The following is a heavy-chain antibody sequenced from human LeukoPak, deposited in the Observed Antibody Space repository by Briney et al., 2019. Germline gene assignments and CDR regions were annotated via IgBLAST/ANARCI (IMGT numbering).Heavy chain of an antibody. Sequence: PSETLSLTCTVSGGSISTFYWSWIRQPPGKGLEWIGYIYYTGSTNYNSSLTSRVTISVDTSKNQFSLKLTSVTAADTAVYFCARGPYSYDSSGAFDIWGQGTMVTVSS. D-gene: IGHD3-22*01. CDR2: IYYTGST. V-gene: IGHV4-59*08. J-gene: IGHJ3*02. CDR1: GGSISTFY. CDR3: ARGPYSYDSSGAFDI.